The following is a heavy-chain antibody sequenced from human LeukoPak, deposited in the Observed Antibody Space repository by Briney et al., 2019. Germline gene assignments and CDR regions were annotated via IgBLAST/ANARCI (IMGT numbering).Heavy chain of an antibody. J-gene: IGHJ6*03. CDR1: GGTFRSYA. CDR2: IIPIFGTA. Sequence: GASVKVSCKASGGTFRSYAISWVRQAPGQGLEWMGGIIPIFGTANYAQKFQGRVTITADESTSTAYMELSSLRSEDTAVYYCATDYYGSGAGDYYYMDVWGKGTTVTISS. V-gene: IGHV1-69*13. D-gene: IGHD3-10*01. CDR3: ATDYYGSGAGDYYYMDV.